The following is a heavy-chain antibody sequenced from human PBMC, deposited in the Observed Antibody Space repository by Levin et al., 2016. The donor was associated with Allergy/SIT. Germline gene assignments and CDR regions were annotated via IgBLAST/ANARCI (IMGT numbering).Heavy chain of an antibody. V-gene: IGHV1-69*05. D-gene: IGHD6-13*01. CDR2: IIPIFGTA. Sequence: SVKVSCKASGGTFSSYAISWVRQAPGQGLEWMGGIIPIFGTANYAQNLQGRVTMTTDTSTSTAYMELRSLRSDDTAMYYCARDRGAASGAYYYYGMDVWGQGTTVTVSS. J-gene: IGHJ6*02. CDR3: ARDRGAASGAYYYYGMDV. CDR1: GGTFSSYA.